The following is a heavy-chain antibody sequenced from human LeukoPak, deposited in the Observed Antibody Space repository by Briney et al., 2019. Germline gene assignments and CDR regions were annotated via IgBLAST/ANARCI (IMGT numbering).Heavy chain of an antibody. CDR3: AKVMYYDFWSGSFDY. Sequence: GGSLRLSCAASGFTFSSYAMSWVRQAPGKGLEWVSAISGSGGSTYYADSVKGRFTISGDISKNTLYLQMNSLRAEDTAVYYCAKVMYYDFWSGSFDYWGQGTLVTVSS. CDR1: GFTFSSYA. V-gene: IGHV3-23*01. J-gene: IGHJ4*02. D-gene: IGHD3-3*01. CDR2: ISGSGGST.